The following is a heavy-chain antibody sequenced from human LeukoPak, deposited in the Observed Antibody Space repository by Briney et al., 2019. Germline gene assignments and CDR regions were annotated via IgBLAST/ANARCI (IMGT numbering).Heavy chain of an antibody. CDR1: GGSISSYY. D-gene: IGHD1-26*01. J-gene: IGHJ6*03. CDR3: ARVRYVVGATTAPYYYYMDV. V-gene: IGHV4-4*07. Sequence: PSETLSLTCTVSGGSISSYYWSWIRQPAGKGLEWIGRIYTSGSTNYNPSLKSRVTMSVDTSKNQFSLKLSSVTAADTAVYYCARVRYVVGATTAPYYYYMDVWGKGTTVTVSS. CDR2: IYTSGST.